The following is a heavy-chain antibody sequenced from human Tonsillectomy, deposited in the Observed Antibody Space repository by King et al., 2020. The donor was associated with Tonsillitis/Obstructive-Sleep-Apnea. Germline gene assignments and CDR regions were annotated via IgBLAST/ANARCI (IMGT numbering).Heavy chain of an antibody. CDR1: GYIFTTYS. J-gene: IGHJ3*02. V-gene: IGHV1-3*04. CDR2: INIGNGNT. Sequence: QLVQSGAEVKKPGAPVKVSCKTSGYIFTTYSIHWVRQAPGQRLEWMGWINIGNGNTKYSQKFQGRVTITRDTSASTASMEVNSLRSEDTAVYYCARFRYYYESGSYDGVAIWGQGTKVTAPS. CDR3: ARFRYYYESGSYDGVAI. D-gene: IGHD3-10*01.